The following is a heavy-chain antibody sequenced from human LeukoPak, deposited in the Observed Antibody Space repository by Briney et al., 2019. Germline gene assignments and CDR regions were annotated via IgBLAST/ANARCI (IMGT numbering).Heavy chain of an antibody. Sequence: ASVKVSCKASGGTFSSYAISWVRQAPGQGLEWMGGIIPIFGTANYAQKFQGRDTITADESTSTAYMELSSLRSEDTAVYYCAHYYDSKVDYWGQGTLVTVSS. CDR3: AHYYDSKVDY. CDR2: IIPIFGTA. J-gene: IGHJ4*02. CDR1: GGTFSSYA. D-gene: IGHD3-22*01. V-gene: IGHV1-69*13.